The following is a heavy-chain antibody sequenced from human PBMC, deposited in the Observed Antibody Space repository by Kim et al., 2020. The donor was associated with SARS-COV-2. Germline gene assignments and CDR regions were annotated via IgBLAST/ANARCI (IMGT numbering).Heavy chain of an antibody. Sequence: GGSLRLSCAASGFTVSSNYMSWVRQAPGKGLEWVSVIYSGGSTYYADSVKGRFTISRDNSKNTLYLQMNSLRAEDTAVYYCARDYGDYEYGMDVWGQGTTVTVSS. D-gene: IGHD4-17*01. CDR3: ARDYGDYEYGMDV. CDR2: IYSGGST. J-gene: IGHJ6*02. CDR1: GFTVSSNY. V-gene: IGHV3-53*01.